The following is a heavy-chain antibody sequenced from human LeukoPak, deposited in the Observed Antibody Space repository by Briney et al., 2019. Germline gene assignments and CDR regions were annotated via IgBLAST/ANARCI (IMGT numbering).Heavy chain of an antibody. V-gene: IGHV3-21*01. CDR3: ARDHSTSSSGWYLYYYYGMDV. CDR1: GFTFSSYS. D-gene: IGHD6-19*01. CDR2: ISSSSSYI. J-gene: IGHJ6*02. Sequence: GESLRLSCAASGFTFSSYSMNWVRQAPGKGLEWVSSISSSSSYIYYADSVKGRFTISRDNAKNSLYLQMNSLRAEDTAVYYCARDHSTSSSGWYLYYYYGMDVWGQGTTVTVSS.